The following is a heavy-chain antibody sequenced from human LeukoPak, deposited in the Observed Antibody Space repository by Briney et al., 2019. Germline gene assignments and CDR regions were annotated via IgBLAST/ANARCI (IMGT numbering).Heavy chain of an antibody. CDR2: INPSGGGT. CDR3: ARDWVAPTVDATGFYTHLDY. CDR1: GYTFTSYY. V-gene: IGHV1-46*01. Sequence: ASVKVSCKASGYTFTSYYMHWVRQAPGQGLEWMGIINPSGGGTSYAQKFQGRVTLTRDMSINTAYLEVSSLNSDDTAVYYCARDWVAPTVDATGFYTHLDYWGQGTLVIVSS. D-gene: IGHD3/OR15-3a*01. J-gene: IGHJ4*02.